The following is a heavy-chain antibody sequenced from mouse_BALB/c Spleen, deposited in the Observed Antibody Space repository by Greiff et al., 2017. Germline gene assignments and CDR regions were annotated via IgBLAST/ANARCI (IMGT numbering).Heavy chain of an antibody. CDR3: ARSDDGYYGY. Sequence: QVQLQQSGAELVRPGSSVKISCKASGYAFSSYWMNWVKQRPGQGFEWIGQIYPGDGDTNYNGKFKGKATLTADKSSSTAYMQLSSLTSEDSAVYFCARSDDGYYGYWGQGTTLTVSS. CDR1: GYAFSSYW. CDR2: IYPGDGDT. J-gene: IGHJ2*01. D-gene: IGHD2-3*01. V-gene: IGHV1-80*01.